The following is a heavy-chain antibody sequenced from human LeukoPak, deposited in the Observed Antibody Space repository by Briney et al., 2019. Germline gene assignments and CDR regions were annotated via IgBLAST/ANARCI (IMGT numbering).Heavy chain of an antibody. Sequence: ASVKVSCKASGYTFTSYYMHWVRQAPGQGLEWMGIINPSGGSRSYAHKFQGRVTMTRDMSTSTVYMELSSLRSEDTAVYYCARDREDDFWSGYRFSPPGDDYYSYMDVWGKGTTVTVSS. J-gene: IGHJ6*03. CDR2: INPSGGSR. V-gene: IGHV1-46*01. CDR3: ARDREDDFWSGYRFSPPGDDYYSYMDV. CDR1: GYTFTSYY. D-gene: IGHD3-3*01.